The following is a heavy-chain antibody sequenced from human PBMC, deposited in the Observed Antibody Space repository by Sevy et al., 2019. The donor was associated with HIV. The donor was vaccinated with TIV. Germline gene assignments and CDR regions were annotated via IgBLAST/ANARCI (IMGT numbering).Heavy chain of an antibody. Sequence: GGSLRLSCAASGFTFSSYAISWVRQAPGKGLEWVSAISGSGGSTYYADSVKGRFTISRDNSKNTLYLQMNSLRAEDTAVYYCAKDTDSSSWSMGYYFDYWGQGTLVTVSS. CDR3: AKDTDSSSWSMGYYFDY. D-gene: IGHD6-13*01. CDR2: ISGSGGST. J-gene: IGHJ4*02. CDR1: GFTFSSYA. V-gene: IGHV3-23*01.